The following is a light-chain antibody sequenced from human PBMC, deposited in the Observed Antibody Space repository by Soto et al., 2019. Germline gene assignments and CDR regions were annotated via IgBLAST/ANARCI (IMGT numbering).Light chain of an antibody. V-gene: IGLV2-14*03. CDR2: DVS. CDR3: CSYTTSNTRQIV. CDR1: SSDVGGYNY. J-gene: IGLJ1*01. Sequence: QSALTQPASVSGSPGQSITISCTGTSSDVGGYNYVSWYQHHPGKAPKLMTYDVSNRPSGVSTRFSGSKSGNTASLTISGLQPEDEADYYCCSYTTSNTRQIVFGTGTKVTVL.